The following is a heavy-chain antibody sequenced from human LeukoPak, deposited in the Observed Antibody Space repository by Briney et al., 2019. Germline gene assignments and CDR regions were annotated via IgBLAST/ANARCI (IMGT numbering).Heavy chain of an antibody. J-gene: IGHJ6*03. CDR2: IIPILGIA. CDR1: GGTFSSYT. D-gene: IGHD2-2*01. CDR3: ARDGEDIVVVPAAIRYYYYYMDV. V-gene: IGHV1-69*04. Sequence: GASVKVSCKASGGTFSSYTISWVRQAPGLGLEWMGRIIPILGIANYAQKFQGRVTITADKSTSTAYMELSSLRSEDTAVYYCARDGEDIVVVPAAIRYYYYYMDVWGKGTTVTVSS.